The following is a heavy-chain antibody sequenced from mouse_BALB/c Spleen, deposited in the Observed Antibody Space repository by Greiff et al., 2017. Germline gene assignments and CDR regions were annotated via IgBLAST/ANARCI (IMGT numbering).Heavy chain of an antibody. Sequence: EVMLVESGGGLVQPGGSMKLSCVASGFTFSNYWMNWVRQSPEKGLEWVAEIRLKSNNYATHYAESVKGRFTISRDDSKSSVYLQMNNLRAEDTGIYYCTRDYYGSSYDFDVWGAGTTVTVSS. CDR3: TRDYYGSSYDFDV. D-gene: IGHD1-1*01. CDR1: GFTFSNYW. V-gene: IGHV6-6*02. CDR2: IRLKSNNYAT. J-gene: IGHJ1*01.